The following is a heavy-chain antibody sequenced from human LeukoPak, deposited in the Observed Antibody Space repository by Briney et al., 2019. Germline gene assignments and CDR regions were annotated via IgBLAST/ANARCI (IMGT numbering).Heavy chain of an antibody. CDR2: IYHSGST. J-gene: IGHJ3*02. V-gene: IGHV4-30-2*01. D-gene: IGHD3-16*02. Sequence: SETLSLTCAVSGGSISSGGYSWSWIRQPPGKGLEWIGYIYHSGSTYYNPSLKSRVTISVDTSKNQFSLKLSSVTAADTAVYYCARGLNDYVWGSYRYSNAFDIWGQGTMVTVSS. CDR1: GGSISSGGYS. CDR3: ARGLNDYVWGSYRYSNAFDI.